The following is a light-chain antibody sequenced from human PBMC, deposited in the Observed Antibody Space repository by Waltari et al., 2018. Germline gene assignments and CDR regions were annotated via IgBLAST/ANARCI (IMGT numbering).Light chain of an antibody. CDR2: AAS. J-gene: IGKJ2*01. CDR1: QSVSSY. CDR3: QQTYSSLPEYT. Sequence: DTQMTQSPSSLSASVGDRVTITCRASQSVSSYVNWYQQKLGKAPKLLIYAASSLQSGVPSRFSGSGSGTDFTLTISSLQPEDFATYYCQQTYSSLPEYTFGQGTKLEIK. V-gene: IGKV1-39*01.